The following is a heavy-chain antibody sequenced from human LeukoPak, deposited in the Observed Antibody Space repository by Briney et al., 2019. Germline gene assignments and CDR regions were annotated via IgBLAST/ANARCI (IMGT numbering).Heavy chain of an antibody. D-gene: IGHD6-13*01. V-gene: IGHV3-7*01. J-gene: IGHJ4*02. CDR3: ARVRLAAASD. CDR2: IKQDGSEK. Sequence: GGSLRLSCAASGFTFSSYAMTWVRQAPGKGLEWVANIKQDGSEKYYVDSVKGRFTISRDNAKNSLYLQMNSLRAEDTAVYYCARVRLAAASDWGQGTLVTVSS. CDR1: GFTFSSYA.